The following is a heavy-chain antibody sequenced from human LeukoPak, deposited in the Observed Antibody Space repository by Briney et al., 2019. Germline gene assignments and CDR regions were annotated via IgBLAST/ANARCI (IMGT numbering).Heavy chain of an antibody. Sequence: ASVKVSCKASGYTFTGYYMHWVRQAPGQGLEWMGWINPNSGGTNYAQKFQGRVTMTRDTSISTAYMELSRLRSDDTAVYYCARILAVAGNLDDYWGQGTLVTVSS. V-gene: IGHV1-2*02. CDR3: ARILAVAGNLDDY. D-gene: IGHD6-19*01. J-gene: IGHJ4*02. CDR1: GYTFTGYY. CDR2: INPNSGGT.